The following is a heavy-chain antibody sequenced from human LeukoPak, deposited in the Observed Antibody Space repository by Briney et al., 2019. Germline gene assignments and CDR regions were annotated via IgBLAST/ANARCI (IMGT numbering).Heavy chain of an antibody. CDR1: GFTFDDYG. D-gene: IGHD2-21*02. CDR3: ARDCCGGDCYPFDY. CDR2: INWNGGST. J-gene: IGHJ4*02. Sequence: GGSLRLSCAVSGFTFDDYGVSWVRQAPGKGLEWVSGINWNGGSTGYADSVKGRFTISRDNAKKSVYLKMNSLRDEDTALYYCARDCCGGDCYPFDYWGQGTLVTVSS. V-gene: IGHV3-20*04.